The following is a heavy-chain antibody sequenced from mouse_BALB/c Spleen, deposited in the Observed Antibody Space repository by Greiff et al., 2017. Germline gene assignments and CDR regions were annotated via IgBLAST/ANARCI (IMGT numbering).Heavy chain of an antibody. V-gene: IGHV10-1*02. CDR2: IRSKSNNYAT. Sequence: EVQVVESGGGLVQPKGSLKLSCAASGFTFNTYAMNWVRQAPGKGLEWVARIRSKSNNYATYYADSVKDRFTISRDDSQSMLYLQMNNLKTEDTAMYYCVRHYDGYPFAYWGQGTLVTVSA. D-gene: IGHD2-3*01. CDR3: VRHYDGYPFAY. J-gene: IGHJ3*01. CDR1: GFTFNTYA.